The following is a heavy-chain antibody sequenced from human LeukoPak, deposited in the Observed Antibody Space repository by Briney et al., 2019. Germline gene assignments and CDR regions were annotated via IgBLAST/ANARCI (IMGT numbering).Heavy chain of an antibody. CDR1: GFTFSSYA. V-gene: IGHV3-23*01. CDR2: ISGSGGST. CDR3: AVTLLRSLFYFDY. D-gene: IGHD1-26*01. Sequence: PGGSLRLSCAASGFTFSSYAMSWVRQAPGKGLEWVSAISGSGGSTYYADSVKGRFTISRDNSKNTLYLQMNSLRAEDTAVYYCAVTLLRSLFYFDYWGQGTLVTVSS. J-gene: IGHJ4*02.